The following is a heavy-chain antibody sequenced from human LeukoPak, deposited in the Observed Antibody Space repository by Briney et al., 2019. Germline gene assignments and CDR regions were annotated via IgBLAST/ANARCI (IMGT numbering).Heavy chain of an antibody. CDR1: GFTFSSFW. CDR2: IISAGTYT. CDR3: TREDVDIAVAASGAFDI. V-gene: IGHV3-74*01. D-gene: IGHD6-19*01. J-gene: IGHJ3*02. Sequence: GGSLRLSCAASGFTFSSFWMHWVRQAPGKGLVWVSRIISAGTYTSYADSVKGRFTISRDNAKNTLYLQMNSLRVEDTAVYYCTREDVDIAVAASGAFDIWGQGTTVTVSS.